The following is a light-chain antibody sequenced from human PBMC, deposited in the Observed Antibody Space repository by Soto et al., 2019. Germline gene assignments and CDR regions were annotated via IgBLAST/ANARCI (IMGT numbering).Light chain of an antibody. CDR1: QSISRW. J-gene: IGKJ4*01. CDR3: QQYSSFLT. CDR2: DAS. Sequence: DIQMTQSPSTLSASVGDRVTITCRASQSISRWLAWSQQKPGKAPKLLIYDASNLQSGVSSRFSGSGSGTEFTLTITSLQPDDFATYYCQQYSSFLTFGGGTKV. V-gene: IGKV1-5*01.